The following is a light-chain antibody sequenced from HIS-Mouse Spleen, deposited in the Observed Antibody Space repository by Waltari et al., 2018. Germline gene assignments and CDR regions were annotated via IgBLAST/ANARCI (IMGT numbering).Light chain of an antibody. CDR3: QQYGSSPFT. J-gene: IGLJ1*01. CDR2: GAS. V-gene: IGLV3-1*01. CDR1: KLGDKY. Sequence: SYELTQPPSVSVSPGQTASITCSGDKLGDKYACWYQQKPGQSPVLVIYGASSRATGIPDRFSGSGSGTDFTLTISRLEPEDFAVYYCQQYGSSPFTFGPGT.